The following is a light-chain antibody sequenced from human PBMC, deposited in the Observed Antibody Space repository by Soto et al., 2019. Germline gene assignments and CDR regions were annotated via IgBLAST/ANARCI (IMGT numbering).Light chain of an antibody. CDR1: QSVSIN. CDR3: QQYNNWPWT. CDR2: GAS. V-gene: IGKV3-15*01. J-gene: IGKJ1*01. Sequence: EIVMTQSPATLSVSPGERANLSCRASQSVSINLAWYQQKSGQAPRLLIYGASTRATGIPARFSGSGSGTEFTLTISSLQSEDFAVYYCQQYNNWPWTFGQGTKGDIK.